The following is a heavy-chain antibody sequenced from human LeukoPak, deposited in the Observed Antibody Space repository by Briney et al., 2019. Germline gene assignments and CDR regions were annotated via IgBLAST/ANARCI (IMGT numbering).Heavy chain of an antibody. J-gene: IGHJ3*02. V-gene: IGHV4-4*09. CDR3: ARQYGRWLQFFAFDI. D-gene: IGHD5-24*01. CDR1: GGSFIGYY. CDR2: IYTSGST. Sequence: PSETLSLTCAVYGGSFIGYYWSWIRQPPGKGLEWIGYIYTSGSTNYNHSLKSRVTIPVDTSKNQFSLKLSSVTAADTAVYYCARQYGRWLQFFAFDIWGQGTMVTVSS.